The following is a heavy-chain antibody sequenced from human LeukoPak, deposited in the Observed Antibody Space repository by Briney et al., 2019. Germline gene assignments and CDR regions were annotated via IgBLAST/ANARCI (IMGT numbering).Heavy chain of an antibody. CDR1: GRTFSNYA. V-gene: IGHV1-69*05. J-gene: IGHJ5*01. Sequence: SSVKVSYKASGRTFSNYAFSWVRQAPGQGLEWMGGIIPIFRTTNYAEQFQGRVTITTDQSTNTAYLDLSSLRSEDTAVYYCAKDDGSATMGFDSWGQGTLVSVSS. D-gene: IGHD1-26*01. CDR2: IIPIFRTT. CDR3: AKDDGSATMGFDS.